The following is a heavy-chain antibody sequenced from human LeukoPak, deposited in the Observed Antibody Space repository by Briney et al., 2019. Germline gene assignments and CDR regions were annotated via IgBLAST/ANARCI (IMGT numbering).Heavy chain of an antibody. V-gene: IGHV1-2*02. CDR1: GYMFTSYG. Sequence: ASVKVSCKASGYMFTSYGLSWVRQTPGQGLEWMGWINPNSGGTNYAQKFQGRVTMTRDTSISTAYMELSRLRSDDTAVYYCARGPPVLRFLEWLLERYFDYWGQGTLVTVSS. J-gene: IGHJ4*02. CDR3: ARGPPVLRFLEWLLERYFDY. D-gene: IGHD3-3*01. CDR2: INPNSGGT.